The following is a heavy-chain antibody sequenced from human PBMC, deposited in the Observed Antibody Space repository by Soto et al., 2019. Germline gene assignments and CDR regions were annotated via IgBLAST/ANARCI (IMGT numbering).Heavy chain of an antibody. CDR2: FHPEEGEA. D-gene: IGHD4-17*01. J-gene: IGHJ3*02. CDR3: VADVFYGYGDYGAADDLDI. CDR1: GNTLSELS. V-gene: IGHV1-24*01. Sequence: QVQLVQSGAEVRKPGASVRVSCKVSGNTLSELSMHWGRQPPVEGLEWMGRFHPEEGEAIYAHKFQGKITMTEERPSDPRSLGLRSLRSEDTAVYYCVADVFYGYGDYGAADDLDIWGPGTVVTVSS.